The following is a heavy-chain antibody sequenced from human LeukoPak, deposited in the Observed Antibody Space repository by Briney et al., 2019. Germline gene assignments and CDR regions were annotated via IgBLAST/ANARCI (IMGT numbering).Heavy chain of an antibody. CDR2: ISGSGGST. D-gene: IGHD3-22*01. CDR1: GFTFSSYA. J-gene: IGHJ4*02. V-gene: IGHV3-23*01. CDR3: ARTYYYDSSGFKGSSFDY. Sequence: GGSLRLSCAASGFTFSSYAMSWVRQAPGKGLEWVSAISGSGGSTYYADSAKGRFTISRDNSKNTLYLQMNSLRAEDTAVYYCARTYYYDSSGFKGSSFDYWGQGTLVIVSS.